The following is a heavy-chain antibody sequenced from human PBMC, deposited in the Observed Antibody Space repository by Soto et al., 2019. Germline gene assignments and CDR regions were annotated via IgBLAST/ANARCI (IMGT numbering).Heavy chain of an antibody. D-gene: IGHD2-15*01. CDR1: GFTFSSYV. J-gene: IGHJ6*02. V-gene: IGHV3-30-3*01. Sequence: QVQLVESGGGVVQPGRSLRLSCAASGFTFSSYVMHWVRQAPGKGLEWVAVISYDGNNKYYADSVKGRFTISRDNSKXXXXXQXNSLXAEDTXXXXXXXXGCDXGRXXXXVXLRYGMDVWGQGTTVTVSS. CDR2: ISYDGNNK. CDR3: XXXGCDXGRXXXXVXLRYGMDV.